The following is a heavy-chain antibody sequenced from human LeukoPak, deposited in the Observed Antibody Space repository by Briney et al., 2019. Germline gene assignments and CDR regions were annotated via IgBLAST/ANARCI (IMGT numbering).Heavy chain of an antibody. CDR2: ISNSGST. V-gene: IGHV4-59*12. CDR1: GDSISDYY. J-gene: IGHJ4*02. Sequence: SETLSLTCTVSGDSISDYYWSWIRQPPGKGLEWVGYISNSGSTNYNPSLKSRVTISVLTSKKQFSLKLSSVTAADTAVYYCAKAYGSGSYYIKEFDYWGQGTLVTVSS. CDR3: AKAYGSGSYYIKEFDY. D-gene: IGHD3-10*01.